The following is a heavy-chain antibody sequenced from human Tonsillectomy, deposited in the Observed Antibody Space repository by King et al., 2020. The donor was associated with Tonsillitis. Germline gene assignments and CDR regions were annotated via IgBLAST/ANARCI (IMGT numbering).Heavy chain of an antibody. V-gene: IGHV4-39*07. D-gene: IGHD6-19*01. CDR3: ARTQIAVVSEVDY. Sequence: QLQESGPGLVKPSGTLSLTCTVSGGSISSSSYYWGWIRQPPGKGLEWIGSIYYSGSTYYNPSLKSRVTISVDTSKNQFSLKLSSVTAADTAVYYCARTQIAVVSEVDYWGQGTLVTVSS. CDR1: GGSISSSSYY. J-gene: IGHJ4*02. CDR2: IYYSGST.